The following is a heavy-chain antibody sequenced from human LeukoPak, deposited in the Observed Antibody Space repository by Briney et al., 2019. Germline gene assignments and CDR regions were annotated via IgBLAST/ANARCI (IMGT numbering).Heavy chain of an antibody. D-gene: IGHD1-26*01. CDR3: AKGRSYSGSYSDSYYMDV. Sequence: GGSLRLSCAASGFTFSSYGMSWVRQAPGKGLEWVSAISGSGDRTYYADSVKGRFTISRDNSKNTLYLQMNSLRDEDTAVYYCAKGRSYSGSYSDSYYMDVWGKGTTVTVSS. CDR1: GFTFSSYG. CDR2: ISGSGDRT. J-gene: IGHJ6*03. V-gene: IGHV3-23*01.